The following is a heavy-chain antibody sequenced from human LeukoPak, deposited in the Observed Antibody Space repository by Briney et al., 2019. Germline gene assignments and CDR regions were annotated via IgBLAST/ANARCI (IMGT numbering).Heavy chain of an antibody. CDR3: ARLAVAGTGILLDY. CDR1: GYTLTELS. J-gene: IGHJ4*02. V-gene: IGHV1-24*01. CDR2: FDPEDGET. Sequence: ASVKVSCKVSGYTLTELSMHWVRQAPGKGPEWMGGFDPEDGETIYAQKLQGRVTMTTDTSTSTAYMELRSLRSDDTAVYYCARLAVAGTGILLDYWGQGTLVTVSS. D-gene: IGHD6-19*01.